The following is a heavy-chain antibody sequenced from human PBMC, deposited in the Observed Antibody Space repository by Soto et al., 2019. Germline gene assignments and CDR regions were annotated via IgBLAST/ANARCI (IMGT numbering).Heavy chain of an antibody. CDR2: INHSGST. CDR1: GGSFSGYY. D-gene: IGHD3-10*01. CDR3: ARPMVRGSARNNWFDP. Sequence: SETLSLTCAAYGGSFSGYYWSWIRQPPGKGLEWIGEINHSGSTNYNPSLKSRVTISVDTSKNQFSLKLSSVTAADTAVYYCARPMVRGSARNNWFDPWGQGTLVTVSS. J-gene: IGHJ5*02. V-gene: IGHV4-34*01.